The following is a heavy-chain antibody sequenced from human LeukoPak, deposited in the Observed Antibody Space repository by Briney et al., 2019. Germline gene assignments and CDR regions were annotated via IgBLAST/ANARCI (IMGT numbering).Heavy chain of an antibody. CDR1: EFTFSSYG. CDR3: ARVSESSWNSLDY. D-gene: IGHD6-13*01. CDR2: IWCDGSNK. V-gene: IGHV3-33*01. J-gene: IGHJ4*02. Sequence: PGGSLRLSCAASEFTFSSYGMHWVRQAPGKGLEWVAVIWCDGSNKYYADSVKGRFTISRDNSKNTLYLQMNSLRAEDTAVYYCARVSESSWNSLDYWGQGTLVTVSS.